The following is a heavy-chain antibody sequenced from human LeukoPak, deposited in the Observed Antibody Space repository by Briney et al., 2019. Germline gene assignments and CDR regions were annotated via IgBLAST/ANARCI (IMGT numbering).Heavy chain of an antibody. Sequence: PSETRSLTCAVSGGSISGYFWTWIRQSPGKGLEWIGEINQSGTTNYNPSLESRVHISVDTSKSQFSLRLTSVTAADTAIYHCARADCTNIACPLDYWGQGNLVTVSS. CDR2: INQSGTT. J-gene: IGHJ4*02. CDR3: ARADCTNIACPLDY. CDR1: GGSISGYF. V-gene: IGHV4-34*01. D-gene: IGHD2-8*01.